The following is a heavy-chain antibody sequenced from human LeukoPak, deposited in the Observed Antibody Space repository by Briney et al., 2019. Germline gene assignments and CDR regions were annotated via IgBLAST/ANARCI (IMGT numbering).Heavy chain of an antibody. J-gene: IGHJ4*02. CDR1: GFTFSNYW. D-gene: IGHD3-10*01. CDR2: INSDGSST. Sequence: GGSLRLSCAASGFTFSNYWMHWVRQAPGKGLVWVSRINSDGSSTSYADSVKGRFTISRDNAKNTLYLQMNSLRAEDTAVYYCARDFRGHYGSGSLGGWGQGTLVTVSS. V-gene: IGHV3-74*01. CDR3: ARDFRGHYGSGSLGG.